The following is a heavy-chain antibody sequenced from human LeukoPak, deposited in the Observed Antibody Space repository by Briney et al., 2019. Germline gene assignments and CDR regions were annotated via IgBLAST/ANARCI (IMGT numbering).Heavy chain of an antibody. J-gene: IGHJ5*02. CDR1: GFTFSRYS. CDR2: ISSGSSNI. Sequence: RTGGSLRLSCAASGFTFSRYSMNWVRQAPGKGLEWVSYISSGSSNIYQADSVKGRFTISRDNAKNSLYLQMNSLRAEDTAVYYCARDRVATPYNWFDPWGQGTLVTVSS. D-gene: IGHD4-23*01. V-gene: IGHV3-48*01. CDR3: ARDRVATPYNWFDP.